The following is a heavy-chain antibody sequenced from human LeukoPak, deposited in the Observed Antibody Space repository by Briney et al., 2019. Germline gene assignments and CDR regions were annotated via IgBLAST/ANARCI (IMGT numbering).Heavy chain of an antibody. D-gene: IGHD6-13*01. CDR2: IYDSGRP. CDR3: ARNTGIAAVGNPSYYFYYYMDV. Sequence: SETLSLTCTVSGASIRSGGYYCSWIRQYPGKGLEWIGCIYDSGRPFSTPSLRSRVSISLDTSKNQFSLRVISVTAADTAVYFCARNTGIAAVGNPSYYFYYYMDVWGKGTTVTVSS. CDR1: GASIRSGGYY. V-gene: IGHV4-31*03. J-gene: IGHJ6*03.